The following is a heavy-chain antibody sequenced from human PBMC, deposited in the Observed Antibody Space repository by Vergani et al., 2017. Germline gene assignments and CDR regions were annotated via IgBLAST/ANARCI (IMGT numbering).Heavy chain of an antibody. Sequence: EVQLEESGGGLVLPGRSLRLSCVASGFTSAGYAMHWVRQAPGKGLEWVSGISWNSNSIGYADYVKGGFTISRDNAKNSLYLQMNSLRAEDTALYYCAKXLGTSSGGGWFDPWGQGTLVTVSS. CDR1: GFTSAGYA. CDR2: ISWNSNSI. CDR3: AKXLGTSSGGGWFDP. J-gene: IGHJ5*02. V-gene: IGHV3-9*02. D-gene: IGHD6-6*01.